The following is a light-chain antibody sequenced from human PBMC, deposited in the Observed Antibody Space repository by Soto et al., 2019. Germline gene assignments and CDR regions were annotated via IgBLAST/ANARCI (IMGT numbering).Light chain of an antibody. CDR2: GAS. V-gene: IGKV3D-20*02. CDR3: QQRYNWPLT. J-gene: IGKJ4*01. Sequence: EIVLTQSPGALSSSPGETITLSCRASQSVSSNYLAWYQQKPGQAPRLLVYGASSRATGIPDRFSGSGSGTDFTLTISSLEPEDFADYYCQQRYNWPLTFGGGTKVDIK. CDR1: QSVSSNY.